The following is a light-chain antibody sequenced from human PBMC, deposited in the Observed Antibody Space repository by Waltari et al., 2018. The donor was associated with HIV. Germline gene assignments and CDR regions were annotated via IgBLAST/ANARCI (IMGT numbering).Light chain of an antibody. J-gene: IGKJ2*01. CDR1: QNIDRN. Sequence: EIVMTQSPATLSLSPGEGATLSGRASQNIDRNLAWYQQKPGQSPRLLIYGTYTRATGIPAKFSGSGSGTEFTLTVSSLQSEDFAVYYCQQYNDWPYTFGQGTKL. V-gene: IGKV3-15*01. CDR3: QQYNDWPYT. CDR2: GTY.